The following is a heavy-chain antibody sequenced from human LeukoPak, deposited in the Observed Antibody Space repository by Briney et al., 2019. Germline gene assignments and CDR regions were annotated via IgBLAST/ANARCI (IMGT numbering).Heavy chain of an antibody. CDR1: GYTFSNYG. V-gene: IGHV1-18*01. D-gene: IGHD3-3*01. CDR2: ISAYNGNT. Sequence: AAVKVSCKASGYTFSNYGISWVRQAPGQGLEWMGWISAYNGNTNYAQKFQGRVTMTTDTSTSTAYMELRSLRSDDTAVYYCARVYYDFWSGYEYDAFDIWGQGTMVTVSS. J-gene: IGHJ3*02. CDR3: ARVYYDFWSGYEYDAFDI.